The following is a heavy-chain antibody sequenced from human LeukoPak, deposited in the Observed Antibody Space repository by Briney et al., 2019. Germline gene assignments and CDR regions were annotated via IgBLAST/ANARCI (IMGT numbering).Heavy chain of an antibody. CDR1: GFTFTIHE. J-gene: IGHJ5*02. D-gene: IGHD5-12*01. CDR3: TRCGRDVMARIPWFDP. Sequence: GGSLRLSCAVSGFTFTIHEMNWVREAPGKGLEWVSYINGDGSTTYYADSVKGRFTISRDNTKNSLYLQVNSVRAEDTAVYYCTRCGRDVMARIPWFDPWRQGTLVTVSS. CDR2: INGDGSTT. V-gene: IGHV3-48*03.